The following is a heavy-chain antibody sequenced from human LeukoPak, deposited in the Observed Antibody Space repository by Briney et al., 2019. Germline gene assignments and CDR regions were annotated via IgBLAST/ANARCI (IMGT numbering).Heavy chain of an antibody. J-gene: IGHJ5*02. CDR2: IYHSGST. CDR3: RRESGATSGRETGSDP. D-gene: IGHD1-14*01. Sequence: SETLPLTCTVSGYSISSGYYWGWIRQPPGKGLEWIGSIYHSGSTYYNPSLKSRVTISVDTSKNQFSLKLSSVTAADTAVYYWRRESGATSGRETGSDPWGKGPLATAPS. CDR1: GYSISSGYY. V-gene: IGHV4-38-2*02.